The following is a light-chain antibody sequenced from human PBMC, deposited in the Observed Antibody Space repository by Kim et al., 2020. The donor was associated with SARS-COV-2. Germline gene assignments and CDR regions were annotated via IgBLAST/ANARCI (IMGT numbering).Light chain of an antibody. CDR3: NSRDSNDNVV. J-gene: IGLJ2*01. V-gene: IGLV3-19*01. Sequence: DPAVSVALGQTVRITCQGDSLRTYYATWYQQKPGQAPILVIYGKNNRPSGIPDRFSGSSSGNTASLTITGTQAGDEADYYCNSRDSNDNVVFGGGTQLTVL. CDR2: GKN. CDR1: SLRTYY.